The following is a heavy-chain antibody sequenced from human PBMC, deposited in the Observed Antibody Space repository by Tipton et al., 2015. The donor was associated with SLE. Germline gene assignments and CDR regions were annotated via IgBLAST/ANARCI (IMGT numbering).Heavy chain of an antibody. CDR2: INHSGST. J-gene: IGHJ4*02. CDR3: ARGISSGWWNY. Sequence: TLSLTCTVSGGSISSSSYYWGWIRQPPGKGLEWIGEINHSGSTNYNPSLKSRVTISVDTSKNQFSLKLSSVTAADTAVYYCARGISSGWWNYWGQGNLVTVSS. V-gene: IGHV4-39*07. CDR1: GGSISSSSYY. D-gene: IGHD6-19*01.